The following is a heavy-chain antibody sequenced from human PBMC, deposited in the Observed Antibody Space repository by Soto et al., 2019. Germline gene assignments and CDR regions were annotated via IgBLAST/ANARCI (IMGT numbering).Heavy chain of an antibody. CDR2: ITPTLNIA. D-gene: IGHD1-26*01. J-gene: IGHJ4*02. Sequence: QLQLVQSGAEVREPGSSVKVSCKASGGTFSSYTVIWVRQAPGQGLEWMGGITPTLNIAKYAEKFQGRVTITADESTSTVNMHLSSLRSEDTAVYVCARGYYSGSNPSSFDYWGQGTLVAVSS. CDR3: ARGYYSGSNPSSFDY. CDR1: GGTFSSYT. V-gene: IGHV1-69*01.